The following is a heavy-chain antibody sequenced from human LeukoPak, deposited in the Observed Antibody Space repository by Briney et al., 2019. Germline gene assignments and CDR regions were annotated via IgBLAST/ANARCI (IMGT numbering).Heavy chain of an antibody. D-gene: IGHD6-19*01. Sequence: GASVKVSCKASGYTFTSYDINWVRQATGQGLEWMGWMNPNSGNTGYAQKFQGRVTMTRNTSISTAYMELSSLRSEDTAVYYCARTYSSGWSVLNDAFDIWGQGTMVTVSS. CDR3: ARTYSSGWSVLNDAFDI. CDR1: GYTFTSYD. CDR2: MNPNSGNT. J-gene: IGHJ3*02. V-gene: IGHV1-8*01.